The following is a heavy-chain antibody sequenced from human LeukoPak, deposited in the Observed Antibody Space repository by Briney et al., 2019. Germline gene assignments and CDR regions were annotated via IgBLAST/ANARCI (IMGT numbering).Heavy chain of an antibody. CDR1: GGSISSYY. V-gene: IGHV4-59*01. CDR2: IYYSGTT. J-gene: IGHJ4*02. CDR3: ATSSGAYRSFDY. D-gene: IGHD1-26*01. Sequence: PSETLSLTCTVSGGSISSYYWSWIRQPPGKGLEWIGYIYYSGTTDYNPSLKNRVTISVDTSNNQFSLKVSSVTAADTAVYYCATSSGAYRSFDYWGQGTLVPVSS.